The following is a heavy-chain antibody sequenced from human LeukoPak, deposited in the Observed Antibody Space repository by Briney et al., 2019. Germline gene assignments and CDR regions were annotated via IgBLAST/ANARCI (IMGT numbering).Heavy chain of an antibody. CDR2: MNPNSGNT. Sequence: ASVKVSCKASGYTFTGYYMHWVRQAPGQGLEWMGWMNPNSGNTGYAQKFQGRVTMTRNTSISTAYMELSSLRSEDTAVYYCATKASSIAAAGNYFDYWGQGTLVTVSS. CDR1: GYTFTGYY. J-gene: IGHJ4*02. V-gene: IGHV1-8*02. D-gene: IGHD6-13*01. CDR3: ATKASSIAAAGNYFDY.